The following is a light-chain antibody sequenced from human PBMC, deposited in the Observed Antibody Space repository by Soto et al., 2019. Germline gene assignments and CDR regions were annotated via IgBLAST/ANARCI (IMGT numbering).Light chain of an antibody. V-gene: IGKV4-1*01. J-gene: IGKJ2*01. CDR3: QQSIHAPDT. Sequence: DIVMTQSPHSLAVSLGERATINCKSSQSVLRNNIYALSSYQHKPGQRPRLIIYWASTRESGVPDRCSGSGSGTDFTLTISSVQAEDVAVYYGQQSIHAPDTFGQGTKLEIK. CDR1: QSVLRNNIYA. CDR2: WAS.